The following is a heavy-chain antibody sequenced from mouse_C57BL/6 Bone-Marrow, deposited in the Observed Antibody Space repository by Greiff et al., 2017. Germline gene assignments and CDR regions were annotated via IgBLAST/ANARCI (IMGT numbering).Heavy chain of an antibody. CDR1: GYTFTSYW. CDR2: IDPSDSYT. D-gene: IGHD5-1*01. Sequence: VQLQQPGAELVKPGASVKLSCKASGYTFTSYWMHWVKQRPGQGLEWIGEIDPSDSYTNYNQKFKGKSTLTVDKSSSTAYMQLSSLTSEDSAVYYCARRSTDFRFDYWGQGTTLTVSS. CDR3: ARRSTDFRFDY. J-gene: IGHJ2*01. V-gene: IGHV1-69*01.